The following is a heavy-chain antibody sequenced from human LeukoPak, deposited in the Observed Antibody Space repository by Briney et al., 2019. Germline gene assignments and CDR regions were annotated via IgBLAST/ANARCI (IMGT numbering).Heavy chain of an antibody. CDR2: ISPKNGNT. Sequence: ASVKVSCKASGYTFTNFIVGWVRQAPGQGLEWMGRISPKNGNTNYAQRLQGRVTMTTDTSTNTAYMELTSLTSDDTAVYYCARYSDDVLTGNYAFDVWGQGTKVTVSS. J-gene: IGHJ3*01. CDR1: GYTFTNFI. V-gene: IGHV1-18*01. CDR3: ARYSDDVLTGNYAFDV. D-gene: IGHD3-9*01.